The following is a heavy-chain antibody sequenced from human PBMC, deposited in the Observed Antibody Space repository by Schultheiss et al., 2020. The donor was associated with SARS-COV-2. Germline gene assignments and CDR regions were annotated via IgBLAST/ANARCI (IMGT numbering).Heavy chain of an antibody. J-gene: IGHJ4*02. D-gene: IGHD2-21*01. CDR2: IYYSGST. V-gene: IGHV4-39*01. Sequence: SETLSLTCTVSGGSISSSNYYWGWIRQPPGKGLEWIGYIYYSGSTYYNPSLKSLVTISVDTSKNQFSLKLSSVTAADTAVYYCARHDSPYYFDYWGQGTLVTVSS. CDR3: ARHDSPYYFDY. CDR1: GGSISSSNYY.